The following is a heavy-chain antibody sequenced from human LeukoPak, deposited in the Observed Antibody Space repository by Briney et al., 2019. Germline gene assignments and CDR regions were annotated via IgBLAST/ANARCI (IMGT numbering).Heavy chain of an antibody. Sequence: PGGSLRLSCAASGFTFGSYAMSWVRQAPGKGLEWVSAISVDGSGAWYAGSVRGRSTISRDNSKSTVYLQMNSLRAEDTAVYYCAKDRVGSYYYWGQGTLVTVSS. J-gene: IGHJ4*02. CDR1: GFTFGSYA. V-gene: IGHV3-23*01. D-gene: IGHD1-26*01. CDR3: AKDRVGSYYY. CDR2: ISVDGSGA.